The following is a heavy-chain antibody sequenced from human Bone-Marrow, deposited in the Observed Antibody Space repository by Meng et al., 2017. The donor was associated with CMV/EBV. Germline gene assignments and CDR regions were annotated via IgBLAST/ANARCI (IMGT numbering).Heavy chain of an antibody. Sequence: GGSLRLSCTVSGLIFSNYDMNWVRQAPGKGLEWVSGISGSGSRTKYADSVKGRFTIFRDNSKNTLYLQMNGLRAEDTAVYYCAKEAEYSGYEDPYYYDYWGQGTLVTVSS. J-gene: IGHJ4*02. V-gene: IGHV3-23*01. CDR3: AKEAEYSGYEDPYYYDY. CDR2: ISGSGSRT. D-gene: IGHD5-12*01. CDR1: GLIFSNYD.